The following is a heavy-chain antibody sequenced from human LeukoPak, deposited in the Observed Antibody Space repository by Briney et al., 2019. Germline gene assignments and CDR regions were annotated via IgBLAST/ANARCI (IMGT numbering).Heavy chain of an antibody. CDR2: ISGSGGST. CDR1: GFTFSSYA. CDR3: AKENSSSWATYYYYYGMDA. J-gene: IGHJ6*02. V-gene: IGHV3-23*01. D-gene: IGHD6-13*01. Sequence: GGSLRLSCAASGFTFSSYAMSWVRQAPGKGLEWVSAISGSGGSTYYADSVKGRFTISRDNSKNTLYLQMNSLRPEDTAVYYCAKENSSSWATYYYYYGMDAWGQGTTVTVSS.